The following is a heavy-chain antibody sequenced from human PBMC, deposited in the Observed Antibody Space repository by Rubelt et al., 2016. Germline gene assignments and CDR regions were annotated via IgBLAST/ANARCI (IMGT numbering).Heavy chain of an antibody. Sequence: QMQLHESGPGLVKTSGTLSLTCAVSGGSLSDGYWWNWVRLPPGKGLEWIGEIYHSGSTNFNPSFKRRITMSVDKSNNQFSLKLSSVTAADTGVYFCAGRSSFSDYWGQGTLVTVSS. D-gene: IGHD3-3*01. J-gene: IGHJ4*02. V-gene: IGHV4-4*02. CDR1: GGSLSDGYW. CDR3: AGRSSFSDY. CDR2: IYHSGST.